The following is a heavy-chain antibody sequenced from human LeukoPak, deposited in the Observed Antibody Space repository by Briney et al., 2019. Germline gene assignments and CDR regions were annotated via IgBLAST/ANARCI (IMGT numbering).Heavy chain of an antibody. CDR3: ARQFRYHYYGMDV. V-gene: IGHV4-59*08. Sequence: TSETLSLTCTVSGGPISTYYWSWIRQPPGKGLEWIGYIYSSGSTNYNPSLKSRVTISVDMSKNQFSLKLTSVTAADTAVYYCARQFRYHYYGMDVWGQGSTVTVSS. CDR2: IYSSGST. J-gene: IGHJ6*02. CDR1: GGPISTYY. D-gene: IGHD1-14*01.